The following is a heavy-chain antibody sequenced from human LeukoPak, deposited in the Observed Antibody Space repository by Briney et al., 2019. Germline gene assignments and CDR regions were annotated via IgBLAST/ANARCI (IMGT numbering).Heavy chain of an antibody. Sequence: GGSLRLSCAASGFTFSSYAMNWVRQAPGKGLEWVANIKYDGSEEYYVDSVKGRFTISRDNAQNSLYLQMNNLRAEDTAVYYCARDVYRSFDYWGQGSLVTVSS. D-gene: IGHD5/OR15-5a*01. CDR1: GFTFSSYA. CDR2: IKYDGSEE. J-gene: IGHJ4*02. V-gene: IGHV3-7*01. CDR3: ARDVYRSFDY.